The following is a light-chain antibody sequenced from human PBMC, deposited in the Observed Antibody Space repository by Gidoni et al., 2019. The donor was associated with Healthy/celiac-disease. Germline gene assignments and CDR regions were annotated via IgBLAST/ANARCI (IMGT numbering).Light chain of an antibody. CDR2: DAS. V-gene: IGKV3-11*01. CDR1: QSVSSY. J-gene: IGKJ5*01. CDR3: QQRSNWPGLT. Sequence: EIVLTQSQATLSLYPGERATLSCRASQSVSSYLAWYQQKPGQAPSLLIYDASNRATGIPARFSGSGSGTDFTLTISSLEPEDFAVYYCQQRSNWPGLTFGQGTRLEIK.